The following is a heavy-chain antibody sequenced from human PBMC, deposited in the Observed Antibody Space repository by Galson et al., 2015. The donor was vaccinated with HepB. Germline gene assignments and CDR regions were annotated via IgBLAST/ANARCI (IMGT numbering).Heavy chain of an antibody. CDR2: TIPMYGTA. D-gene: IGHD1-26*01. CDR1: GASVNSHA. V-gene: IGHV1-69*13. J-gene: IGHJ4*02. CDR3: ASFSKFYLDTTVGYYFGY. Sequence: SVKVSCKASGASVNSHAVSWVRQAPGQGLEWMGGTIPMYGTANYAQRFQGRVTIIADGSTNTAYMELSSLRPEDTAVYYCASFSKFYLDTTVGYYFGYWGQGTLVTVAS.